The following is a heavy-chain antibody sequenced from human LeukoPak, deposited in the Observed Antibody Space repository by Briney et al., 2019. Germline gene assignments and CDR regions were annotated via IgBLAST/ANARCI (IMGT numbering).Heavy chain of an antibody. CDR1: GYTFTSYY. J-gene: IGHJ5*02. CDR3: ARDGPPIEYCSSTSCYSWFDP. CDR2: INPSGGST. Sequence: ASVKVSCKASGYTFTSYYMHWVRQAPGQGLEWMGIINPSGGSTSYAQKFQGRVTMTRDMSTSTVYMELSSLRSEDTAVYYCARDGPPIEYCSSTSCYSWFDPWGQGTLVTVSS. V-gene: IGHV1-46*01. D-gene: IGHD2-2*01.